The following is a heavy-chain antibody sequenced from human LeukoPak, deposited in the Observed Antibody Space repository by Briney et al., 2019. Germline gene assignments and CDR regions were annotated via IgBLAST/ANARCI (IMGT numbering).Heavy chain of an antibody. CDR2: ISGSGGST. V-gene: IGHV3-23*01. Sequence: PGGSLRLSCAASGFTFSSYAMSWVRQAPGKGLEWVSAISGSGGSTYYADSVKGRFTISRDNSKNTLYLQMNSLRAEDTAVYYCATDSSSVDAFDIWGQGTMVTVSS. CDR1: GFTFSSYA. CDR3: ATDSSSVDAFDI. D-gene: IGHD6-6*01. J-gene: IGHJ3*02.